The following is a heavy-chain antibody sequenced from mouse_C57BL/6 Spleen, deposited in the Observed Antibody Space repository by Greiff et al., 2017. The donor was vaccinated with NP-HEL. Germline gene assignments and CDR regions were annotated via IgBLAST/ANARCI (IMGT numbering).Heavy chain of an antibody. Sequence: VHVKQSGPELVKPGASVKISCKASGYTFTDYYMNWVKQSHGKSLEWIGDINPNNGGTSYNQKFKGKATLTVDKSSSTAYMELRSLTSEDSAVYYCASYDYDWAMDYWGQGTSVTVSS. CDR1: GYTFTDYY. CDR3: ASYDYDWAMDY. D-gene: IGHD2-4*01. J-gene: IGHJ4*01. V-gene: IGHV1-26*01. CDR2: INPNNGGT.